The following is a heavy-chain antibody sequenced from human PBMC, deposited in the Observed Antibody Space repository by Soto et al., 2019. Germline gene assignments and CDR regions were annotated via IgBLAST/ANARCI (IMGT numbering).Heavy chain of an antibody. CDR1: EYSFTSYW. D-gene: IGHD6-13*01. J-gene: IGHJ4*02. V-gene: IGHV5-51*01. CDR2: IYPGDSDT. Sequence: PGESLKISCKGSEYSFTSYWIGWVRQMPGKGLEWMGIIYPGDSDTTYSPSFQGQVTISADKSISTAYLQWSSLKASDTAMYYCARLQAAAGDNDLTFDYWGQGTLVTVSS. CDR3: ARLQAAAGDNDLTFDY.